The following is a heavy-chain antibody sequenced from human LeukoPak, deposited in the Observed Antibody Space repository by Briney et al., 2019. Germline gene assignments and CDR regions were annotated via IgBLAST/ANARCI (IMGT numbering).Heavy chain of an antibody. CDR2: ILNDGSQE. CDR3: ARDDALGDNALDI. Sequence: PGRSLRLSCAASGFTFSSYGMHWVRQAPCKGLEWVAVILNDGSQEKYADSVKGRFTISRDSSKNTLFLQMNSLRAEDTAVYYCARDDALGDNALDIWGQGTTVTVSS. V-gene: IGHV3-33*01. D-gene: IGHD3-16*01. CDR1: GFTFSSYG. J-gene: IGHJ3*02.